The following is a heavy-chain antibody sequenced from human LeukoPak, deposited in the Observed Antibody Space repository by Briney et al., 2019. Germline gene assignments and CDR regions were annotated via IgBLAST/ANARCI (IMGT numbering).Heavy chain of an antibody. CDR2: ISGSGGNT. CDR3: AKTLDYYDSSGYSP. V-gene: IGHV3-23*01. J-gene: IGHJ5*02. Sequence: PGGSLRLSCAASGFTFSSCAMSWVRQAPGKGLEWVSGISGSGGNTYYVDSVKGRFTISRDNSKNTLYLQMNSLRAEDTAVYYCAKTLDYYDSSGYSPWGQGTLVTVSS. CDR1: GFTFSSCA. D-gene: IGHD3-22*01.